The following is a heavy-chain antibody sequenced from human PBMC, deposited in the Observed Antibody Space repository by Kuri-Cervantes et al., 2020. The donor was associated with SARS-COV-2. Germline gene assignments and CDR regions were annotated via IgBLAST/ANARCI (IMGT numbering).Heavy chain of an antibody. V-gene: IGHV4-38-2*02. CDR1: GYSISSSYY. Sequence: SETLSLTCTVSGYSISSSYYWGWIRQPPGKGLEWIGSIYHSGSTYYNPSLKSRVTISVDTSKNQFSLKLSSVTAADTAVYYCARAGIGAVAGNFDYWGQGTLVTVSS. J-gene: IGHJ4*02. D-gene: IGHD6-19*01. CDR3: ARAGIGAVAGNFDY. CDR2: IYHSGST.